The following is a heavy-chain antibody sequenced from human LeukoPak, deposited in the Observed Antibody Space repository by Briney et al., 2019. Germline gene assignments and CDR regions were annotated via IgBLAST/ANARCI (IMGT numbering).Heavy chain of an antibody. CDR2: IYYSGNT. CDR1: GGSLSIYY. Sequence: SETLSLTCTVAGGSLSIYYWAWIREPPGKGLEWIGSIYYSGNTNYNPAIMWRVTISLDTSRNQFSLKLSSVTAADTAVHYCARRARATAGGDYFDYWGQGTLVTVSS. J-gene: IGHJ4*02. V-gene: IGHV4-59*08. CDR3: ARRARATAGGDYFDY. D-gene: IGHD6-13*01.